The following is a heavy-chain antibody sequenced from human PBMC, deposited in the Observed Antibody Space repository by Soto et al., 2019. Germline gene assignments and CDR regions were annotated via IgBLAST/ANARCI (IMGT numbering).Heavy chain of an antibody. D-gene: IGHD3-10*01. CDR2: ISGSGGST. Sequence: GGSLRLSCAASGFTFSSYAMSWVRQAPGKGLEWVSAISGSGGSTYYADSVKGRFTISRDNPKNTLYLQMNSLRAEDTAVYYCAKGVVTMVRGVIITSHGMDVWGQGTTVTVSS. V-gene: IGHV3-23*01. CDR1: GFTFSSYA. J-gene: IGHJ6*02. CDR3: AKGVVTMVRGVIITSHGMDV.